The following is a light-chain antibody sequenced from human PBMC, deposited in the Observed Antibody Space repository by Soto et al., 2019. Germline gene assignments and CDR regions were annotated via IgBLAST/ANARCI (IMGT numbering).Light chain of an antibody. J-gene: IGKJ4*01. CDR3: QQSYSTPLT. Sequence: DIQTTQSPSSLSASLGDRVTITCLASQSISSYLNWYQQKPGKAPKLLIYAASSLQSGVPSRFSGSGSGTDFTLTISSLQPEDFATYYCQQSYSTPLTFGGGTQVDIK. CDR1: QSISSY. CDR2: AAS. V-gene: IGKV1-39*01.